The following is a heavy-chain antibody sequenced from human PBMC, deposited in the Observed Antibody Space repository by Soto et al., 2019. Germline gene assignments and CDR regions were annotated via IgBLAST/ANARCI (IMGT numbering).Heavy chain of an antibody. D-gene: IGHD2-2*02. Sequence: ESGGGLVKPGGSLRLSCAASGFTFSSYSMNWVRQAPGKGLEWVLSISSSSSYIYYADSVKGRFTISRDNAKNSLYLQMNSLRDEATAVYYCARYCSSNSCYKGEGYYYYGMDVWGQETTVTVSS. CDR2: ISSSSSYI. CDR3: ARYCSSNSCYKGEGYYYYGMDV. CDR1: GFTFSSYS. J-gene: IGHJ6*02. V-gene: IGHV3-21*01.